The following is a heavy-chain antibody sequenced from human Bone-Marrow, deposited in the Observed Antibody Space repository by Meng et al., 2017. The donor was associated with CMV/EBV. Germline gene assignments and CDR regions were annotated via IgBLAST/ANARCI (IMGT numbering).Heavy chain of an antibody. CDR1: GGSISNSSYY. D-gene: IGHD6-13*01. V-gene: IGHV4-39*07. J-gene: IGHJ6*02. CDR2: ISYSGST. CDR3: ARAPQNGYDSYYYYGMDV. Sequence: GSLRLSCTVYGGSISNSSYYWGWIRQPPGKGLEWIGSISYSGSTYYNPSLKSRVTISVDTSKNQFSLKLSSVTATDTAVYYCARAPQNGYDSYYYYGMDVWGQGTTVTVSS.